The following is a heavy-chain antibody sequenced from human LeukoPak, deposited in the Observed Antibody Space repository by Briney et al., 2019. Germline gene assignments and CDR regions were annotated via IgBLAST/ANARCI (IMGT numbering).Heavy chain of an antibody. CDR2: IIPIFGTA. V-gene: IGHV1-69*05. Sequence: SVKVSCKASGGTFSSYAISWVRQAPGQGLEWMGGIIPIFGTANYAQKFQGRVTITTDESTSTAYMELSGLRSEDTAVYYCARDWSRSSGFFGPPANWGQGTLVTVSS. CDR1: GGTFSSYA. CDR3: ARDWSRSSGFFGPPAN. D-gene: IGHD3/OR15-3a*01. J-gene: IGHJ4*02.